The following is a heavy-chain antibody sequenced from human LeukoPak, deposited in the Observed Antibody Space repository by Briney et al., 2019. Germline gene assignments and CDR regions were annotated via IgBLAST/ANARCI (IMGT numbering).Heavy chain of an antibody. CDR3: ARTYYDSSGYYFGFDY. Sequence: PGGSLRLSCAASGLTFSSYGMHWVRQAPGKGLEWVAVIWYDGSNKYYADSVKGRFTISRDNSKNTLYLQMNSLRAEDTAVYYCARTYYDSSGYYFGFDYWGQGTLVTVSS. J-gene: IGHJ4*02. D-gene: IGHD3-22*01. V-gene: IGHV3-33*01. CDR2: IWYDGSNK. CDR1: GLTFSSYG.